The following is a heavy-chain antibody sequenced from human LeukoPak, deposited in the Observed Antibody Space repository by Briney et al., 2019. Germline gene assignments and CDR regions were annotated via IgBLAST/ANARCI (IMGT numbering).Heavy chain of an antibody. Sequence: GGSLRFSCAASGFTFSTYWTSWVRQAPGKGLEWVANINQDGSEKYSLDSVKGRFTISRDNAKSSLYLQMDSLRADDTAVYYCARDRALYDSRRGYYYTEDDYWGQGTLVTVSS. CDR3: ARDRALYDSRRGYYYTEDDY. V-gene: IGHV3-7*01. D-gene: IGHD3-22*01. CDR2: INQDGSEK. J-gene: IGHJ4*02. CDR1: GFTFSTYW.